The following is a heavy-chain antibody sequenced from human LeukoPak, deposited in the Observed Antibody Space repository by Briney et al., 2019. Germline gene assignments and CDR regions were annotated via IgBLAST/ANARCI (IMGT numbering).Heavy chain of an antibody. D-gene: IGHD1-26*01. CDR1: GYTFTSYY. CDR3: ARDPEGRASGSYPDY. CDR2: INPSGGST. Sequence: ASVKVSCKASGYTFTSYYMHWVRQAPGQGLEWMGIINPSGGSTSYAQKFQGRVTMTRDMSTSTVYMELSSLRSEDTAVYYCARDPEGRASGSYPDYWGQGTLVTVSS. J-gene: IGHJ4*02. V-gene: IGHV1-46*01.